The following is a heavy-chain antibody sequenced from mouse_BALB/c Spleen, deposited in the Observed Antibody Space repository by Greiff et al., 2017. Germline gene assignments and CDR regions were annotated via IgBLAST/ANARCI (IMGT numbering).Heavy chain of an antibody. Sequence: VQLQQSGAVLVKPGASVKLSCTASGFNFKDSYMHWVKQRPEQGLEWIGRIDSANGNTKYDPVFLGMAIITADTSSNTAYLQLSSLTSEATAVYFCARDGYDDAMDYRGQGTSATVS. CDR2: IDSANGNT. J-gene: IGHJ4*01. CDR1: GFNFKDSY. CDR3: ARDGYDDAMDY. D-gene: IGHD2-2*01. V-gene: IGHV14-3*02.